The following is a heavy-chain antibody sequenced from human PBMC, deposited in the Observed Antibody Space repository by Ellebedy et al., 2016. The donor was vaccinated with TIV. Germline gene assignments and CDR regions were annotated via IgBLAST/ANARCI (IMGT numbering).Heavy chain of an antibody. Sequence: ASVKVSCKASGYTFTSQTMHWVRQAPGQRLEWMGRINAGNGNTKYSQKFQGRVTMTRNTSISTAYMELSSLRSEETAVDYCARGGYSYGSGDFDYWGQGTLVTVSS. V-gene: IGHV1-3*01. CDR1: GYTFTSQT. CDR2: INAGNGNT. D-gene: IGHD5-18*01. CDR3: ARGGYSYGSGDFDY. J-gene: IGHJ4*02.